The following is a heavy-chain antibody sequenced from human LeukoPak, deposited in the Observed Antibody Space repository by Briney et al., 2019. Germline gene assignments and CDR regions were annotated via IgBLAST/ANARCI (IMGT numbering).Heavy chain of an antibody. CDR2: ISSSSSYI. CDR3: ASDIPGSGWYNTVDY. D-gene: IGHD6-19*01. Sequence: GGSLRLSCAASGFTLSSYSMNWVRQAPGKGLEWVSSISSSSSYIYYADSVKGRFTISRDNAKNSLYLQMNSLRAEDTAVYYCASDIPGSGWYNTVDYWGQGTLVTVSS. J-gene: IGHJ4*02. V-gene: IGHV3-21*01. CDR1: GFTLSSYS.